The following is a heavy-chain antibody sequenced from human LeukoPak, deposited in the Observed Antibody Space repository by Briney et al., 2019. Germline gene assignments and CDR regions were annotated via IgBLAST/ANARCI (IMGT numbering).Heavy chain of an antibody. CDR3: ARHTRVENPSAARRHY. Sequence: KASETLSLTCTVSGGSISSSSYYWGWIRQPPGKGLEWIGSIYYSGSTYYNPSLKSRVTISVDTSKNQFSLKLSSVTAADTAVYYCARHTRVENPSAARRHYWGQGTLVTASS. J-gene: IGHJ4*02. CDR2: IYYSGST. CDR1: GGSISSSSYY. V-gene: IGHV4-39*01. D-gene: IGHD6-13*01.